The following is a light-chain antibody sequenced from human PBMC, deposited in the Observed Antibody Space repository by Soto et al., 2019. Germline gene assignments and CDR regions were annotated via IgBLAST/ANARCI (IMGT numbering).Light chain of an antibody. Sequence: MSHSVFTLSATKEHKVTITCRASHSISSWLAWYQQKPVKAPKLLIYDASSLESGVPTRFSGSGSGTEFTLTISSLQPDDFTPYYCQQYNSYLLTFGGGTKADI. CDR3: QQYNSYLLT. V-gene: IGKV1-5*01. CDR1: HSISSW. CDR2: DAS. J-gene: IGKJ4*01.